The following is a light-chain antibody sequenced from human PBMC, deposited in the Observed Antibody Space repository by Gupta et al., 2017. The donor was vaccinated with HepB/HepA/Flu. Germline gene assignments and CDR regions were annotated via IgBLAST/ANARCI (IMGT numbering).Light chain of an antibody. J-gene: IGLJ2*01. CDR1: SSNVGSNN. Sequence: HSVLTQSTSISGTLGHRVTISCSGSSSNVGSNNVNWYQQFPGTAPKLPIYYNDERPSGVPDRISGSKSGTSASLAISGLQSEDEADYYCAAWDTSLNAVVFGGGTKLTVL. CDR2: YND. CDR3: AAWDTSLNAVV. V-gene: IGLV1-44*01.